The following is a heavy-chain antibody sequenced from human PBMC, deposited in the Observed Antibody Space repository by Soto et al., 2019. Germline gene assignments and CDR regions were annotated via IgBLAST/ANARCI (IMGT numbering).Heavy chain of an antibody. D-gene: IGHD3-10*01. CDR1: GLIFSEYY. V-gene: IGHV3-11*01. CDR2: IRNTGTTK. CDR3: VSGSQVEY. J-gene: IGHJ4*02. Sequence: QVQLVESGGGLVKPGGSLRLSCAVSGLIFSEYYMTWVRQAPEKGLEWISYIRNTGTTKYYADSVQGRFTIYRDNANNSLHLQMDSLRVEDTAVDYCVSGSQVEYWGQGTVVTVSS.